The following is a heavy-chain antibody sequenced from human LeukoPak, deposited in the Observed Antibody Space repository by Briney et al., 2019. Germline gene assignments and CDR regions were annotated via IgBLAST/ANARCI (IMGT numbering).Heavy chain of an antibody. CDR1: GFTFSRSG. D-gene: IGHD3-10*02. CDR3: AELGITMIGGV. Sequence: GGSLRLSCVGSGFTFSRSGIHWVRQAPGKGLEWVAFIRYDAINEYYADSVKGRFTISRDNAKTSLYLQMNSLRAEDTAVYYCAELGITMIGGVWGKGTTVTISS. CDR2: IRYDAINE. J-gene: IGHJ6*04. V-gene: IGHV3-30*02.